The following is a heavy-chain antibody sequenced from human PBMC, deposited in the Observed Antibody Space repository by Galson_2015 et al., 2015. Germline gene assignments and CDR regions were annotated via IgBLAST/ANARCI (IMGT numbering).Heavy chain of an antibody. D-gene: IGHD3-22*01. J-gene: IGHJ4*02. CDR3: AKTATYYYDSSRLPLGY. Sequence: SVKVSCKAAGYTFTSYGISWVRQAPGQGLEWMGWISAYNGNTNYAQKLQGRVTMTTDTSTSTAYMELRSLRSDDTAVYYCAKTATYYYDSSRLPLGYWGQGTLVTVSS. CDR2: ISAYNGNT. V-gene: IGHV1-18*01. CDR1: GYTFTSYG.